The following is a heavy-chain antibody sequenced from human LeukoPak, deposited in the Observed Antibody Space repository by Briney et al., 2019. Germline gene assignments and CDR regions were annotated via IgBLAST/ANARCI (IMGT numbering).Heavy chain of an antibody. J-gene: IGHJ5*02. V-gene: IGHV1-2*05. Sequence: ASVKVSCKASGYTFTGYYIHWVRQAPGQGLEWLGRISPNSGVPNYAQKFQSRVTMTRDTSVNTVYMELSGLKSDDTGAYYCAREVGYSTSWYGRFDPWGQGTLVTVSS. CDR1: GYTFTGYY. CDR2: ISPNSGVP. D-gene: IGHD6-13*01. CDR3: AREVGYSTSWYGRFDP.